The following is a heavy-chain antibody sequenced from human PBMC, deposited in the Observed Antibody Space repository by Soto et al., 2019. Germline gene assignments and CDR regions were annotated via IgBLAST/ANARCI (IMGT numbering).Heavy chain of an antibody. CDR3: AGSPEWSYALSQLVITTFAFY. V-gene: IGHV1-69*01. J-gene: IGHJ4*02. CDR2: IIPVFGAT. CDR1: GGTFSSYA. Sequence: QVQLVQSGAEVKKPGSSVKVSCKASGGTFSSYAFSWVRQAPGQGLEWMGGIIPVFGATNYAQTFQGRVTITADASTSTAYMELSNLRSEDTAVYYSAGSPEWSYALSQLVITTFAFYWGQGTLVTVSP. D-gene: IGHD3-22*01.